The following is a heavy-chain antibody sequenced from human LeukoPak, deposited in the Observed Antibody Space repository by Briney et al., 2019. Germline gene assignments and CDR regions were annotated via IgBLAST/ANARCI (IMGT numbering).Heavy chain of an antibody. J-gene: IGHJ4*02. Sequence: QPGGSLRLSCSASGFTFSSYAMHWVRQAPGKGLEYVSAISSNGGSTYYADSVKGRFTISRDNSKNTLYLQMSSLRAEDTAVYYCVKDVSYSSSWYLRGDDEVWGQGTLVTVSS. CDR1: GFTFSSYA. CDR3: VKDVSYSSSWYLRGDDEV. V-gene: IGHV3-64D*09. CDR2: ISSNGGST. D-gene: IGHD6-13*01.